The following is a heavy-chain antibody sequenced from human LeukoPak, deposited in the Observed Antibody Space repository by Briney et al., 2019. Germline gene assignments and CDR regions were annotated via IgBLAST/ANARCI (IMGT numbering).Heavy chain of an antibody. J-gene: IGHJ4*02. D-gene: IGHD2-21*01. CDR3: ARDRYYYFFDS. V-gene: IGHV3-23*01. Sequence: PGGSLRLSCAASGFTFSTYGMSWVRQAPGKGLEWVSLISGRGDKTYYADSVRGRFTISRDTSKNTLYLQMNSLRAEDTAVYYCARDRYYYFFDSWGQGTLVTVSS. CDR1: GFTFSTYG. CDR2: ISGRGDKT.